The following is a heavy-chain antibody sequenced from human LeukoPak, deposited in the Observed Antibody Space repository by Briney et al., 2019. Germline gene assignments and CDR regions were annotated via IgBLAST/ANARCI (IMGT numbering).Heavy chain of an antibody. J-gene: IGHJ6*03. V-gene: IGHV1-18*01. Sequence: GASVKVSCKASGYTFTSYGISWVRQAPGQGLEWMGWISAYNGNTNYAQKLQGRVTMTTDTSTSTAYMELRSLRSDDTAVYYCARGVTSPDSSSWYYYYYCMDVWGKGTTVTVSS. CDR1: GYTFTSYG. CDR3: ARGVTSPDSSSWYYYYYCMDV. D-gene: IGHD6-13*01. CDR2: ISAYNGNT.